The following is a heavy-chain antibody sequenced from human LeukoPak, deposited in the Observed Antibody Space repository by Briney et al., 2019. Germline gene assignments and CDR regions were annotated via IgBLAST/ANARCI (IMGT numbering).Heavy chain of an antibody. CDR3: ARGQQLEGTAFDY. Sequence: QPGGSLRLSCAVSGSTFSSYAMSWVRQAPEKGLEWVSIISGSGGSTYYADSVKGRFTISRDNSKNTVYLQMNSLRAEDTAVYYCARGQQLEGTAFDYWGQGTLVTVSS. CDR2: ISGSGGST. V-gene: IGHV3-23*01. D-gene: IGHD1-1*01. J-gene: IGHJ4*02. CDR1: GSTFSSYA.